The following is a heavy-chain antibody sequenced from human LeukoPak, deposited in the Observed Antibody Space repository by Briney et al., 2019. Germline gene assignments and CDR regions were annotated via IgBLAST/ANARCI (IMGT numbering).Heavy chain of an antibody. V-gene: IGHV1-24*01. D-gene: IGHD3-10*01. CDR2: FDPEDGET. J-gene: IGHJ5*02. CDR1: GYTLTELS. CDR3: ARDRPWGYGSGYDWFDP. Sequence: ASVKVSCKVSGYTLTELSMHWVRQAPGKGLEWMGGFDPEDGETIYAQKFQGRVTMTEDTSTDTAYMELSSLRSEDTAVYYCARDRPWGYGSGYDWFDPWGQGTLVTVSS.